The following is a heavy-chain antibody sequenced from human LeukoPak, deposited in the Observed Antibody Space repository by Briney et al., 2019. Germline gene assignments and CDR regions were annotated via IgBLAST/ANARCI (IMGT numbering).Heavy chain of an antibody. D-gene: IGHD6-19*01. Sequence: GGSLRLSCAASGFTFSDYHMSWIRQAPGKGLDKVSYIRSSSSDINYADSVRGRFTISRDNAKNSLYLQMNSLRAEDTAVYYCARAIAVSPWYFDLWGRGTLVTVSS. V-gene: IGHV3-11*03. CDR2: IRSSSSDI. CDR3: ARAIAVSPWYFDL. J-gene: IGHJ2*01. CDR1: GFTFSDYH.